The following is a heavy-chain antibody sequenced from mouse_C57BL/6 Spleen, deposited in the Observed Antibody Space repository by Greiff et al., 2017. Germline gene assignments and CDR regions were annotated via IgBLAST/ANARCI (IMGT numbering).Heavy chain of an antibody. CDR1: GYTFTSYW. J-gene: IGHJ4*01. V-gene: IGHV1-53*01. Sequence: QVQLQQPGPELVKPGASVKLSCKASGYTFTSYWMHWVKQRPGQGLEWIGNINPSNGGTNYNEKFKSKATLTVDKSSSTAYMQLSSLTSEDSAVYYCARDGYYEGSYYAMDYWGQGTSVTVSS. CDR2: INPSNGGT. CDR3: ARDGYYEGSYYAMDY. D-gene: IGHD2-3*01.